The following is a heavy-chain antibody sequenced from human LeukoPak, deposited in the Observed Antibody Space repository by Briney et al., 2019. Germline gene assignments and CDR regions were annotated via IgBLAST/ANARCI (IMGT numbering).Heavy chain of an antibody. CDR3: ASRGPMASFDY. Sequence: PGGSLRLSCAAWGFTFEDYAMHWVRQAAGKGGEWVALISGDCGGTYYEDSVKGRFTISRDNSKNSLYLQMNSLTTEDTALYYCASRGPMASFDYWGQGTLVTVSS. CDR1: GFTFEDYA. V-gene: IGHV3-43*02. CDR2: ISGDCGGT. J-gene: IGHJ4*02. D-gene: IGHD5-24*01.